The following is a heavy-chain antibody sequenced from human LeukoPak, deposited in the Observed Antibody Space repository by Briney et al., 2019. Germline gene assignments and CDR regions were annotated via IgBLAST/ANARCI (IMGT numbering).Heavy chain of an antibody. V-gene: IGHV1-69*06. CDR3: AREDDTGRYMGDDAFDI. Sequence: SVKVSCKASVGTFSSYAISWVRQAPGQGLEWMGGIIPMSDTANYPQKFRGRLTITADIPTSTVYMELSSLRSEDSAVYYCAREDDTGRYMGDDAFDIWGQGTMVTVSS. J-gene: IGHJ3*02. CDR1: VGTFSSYA. CDR2: IIPMSDTA. D-gene: IGHD1-26*01.